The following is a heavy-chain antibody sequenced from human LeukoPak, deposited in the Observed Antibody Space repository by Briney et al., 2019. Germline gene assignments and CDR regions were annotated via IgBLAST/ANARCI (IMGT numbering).Heavy chain of an antibody. D-gene: IGHD6-13*01. CDR3: ARDSTPNLYSSSWYWWAHMDY. Sequence: PGRSLRLSCAASGFTFSSYAMHWVRQAPGKGLEWVAVISYDGSNKYYADSVKGRFTISRDNSKNTLYLQMNSLRAEDTAVYYCARDSTPNLYSSSWYWWAHMDYWGQGTLVTVSS. V-gene: IGHV3-30-3*01. CDR2: ISYDGSNK. CDR1: GFTFSSYA. J-gene: IGHJ4*02.